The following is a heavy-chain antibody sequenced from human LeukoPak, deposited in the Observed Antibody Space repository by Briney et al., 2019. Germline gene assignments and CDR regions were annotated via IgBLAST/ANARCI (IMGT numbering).Heavy chain of an antibody. V-gene: IGHV1-8*03. CDR1: GYTFTSYD. J-gene: IGHJ6*03. CDR2: MNPNSGNT. Sequence: ASVKVSCKASGYTFTSYDINWVRQATGQGLEWMGWMNPNSGNTGYAQKLQGRVTITRNASISTAYMELSSLRSEDTAVYYCARGWSKDYYYYMDVWGKGTTVTVSS. D-gene: IGHD2-8*02. CDR3: ARGWSKDYYYYMDV.